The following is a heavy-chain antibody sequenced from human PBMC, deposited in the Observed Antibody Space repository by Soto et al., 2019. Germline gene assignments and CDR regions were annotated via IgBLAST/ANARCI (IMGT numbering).Heavy chain of an antibody. J-gene: IGHJ4*02. D-gene: IGHD3-10*01. V-gene: IGHV4-61*01. CDR2: IYYSKTP. CDR3: ARILWVRETYYDY. Sequence: SETLSLTCTVSGGSVSSGSYYWSWIRQSPGKGLEWIGYIYYSKTPNYNPSLRSRVTISVDTSKNQFSLKLTNMDPVDTATYYCARILWVRETYYDYWGQGTLVTVSS. CDR1: GGSVSSGSYY.